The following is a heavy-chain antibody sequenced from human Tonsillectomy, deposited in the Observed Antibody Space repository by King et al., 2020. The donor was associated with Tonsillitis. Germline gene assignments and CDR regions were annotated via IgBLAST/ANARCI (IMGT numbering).Heavy chain of an antibody. J-gene: IGHJ3*02. D-gene: IGHD2-15*01. CDR1: GYTFTGYY. V-gene: IGHV1-2*02. CDR2: INPNSGGT. CDR3: ARTSDMVVVVAATLAAFDM. Sequence: VQLVESGAEVKKPGASVKVSCKASGYTFTGYYMHWVRQAPGQGLEWMGWINPNSGGTHYAQKFQGRVTMTRDTSISTAYMELSGLRSDDTAVYYCARTSDMVVVVAATLAAFDMWGQGTMVSVSS.